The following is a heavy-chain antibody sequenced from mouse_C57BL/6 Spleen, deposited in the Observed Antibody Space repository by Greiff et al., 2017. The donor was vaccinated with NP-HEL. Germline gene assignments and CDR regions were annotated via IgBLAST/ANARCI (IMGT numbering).Heavy chain of an antibody. V-gene: IGHV1-18*01. D-gene: IGHD1-1*01. CDR3: ARCDYYGSDYYAMDY. J-gene: IGHJ4*01. CDR1: GYTFTDYN. Sequence: EVQLQQSGPELVKPGASVKIPCKASGYTFTDYNMDWVKQSHGKSLEWIGDINPNNGGTIYNQKFKGKATLTVDKSSSTAYLELRSLTSEDTAVYYGARCDYYGSDYYAMDYWGKGTSVTVSS. CDR2: INPNNGGT.